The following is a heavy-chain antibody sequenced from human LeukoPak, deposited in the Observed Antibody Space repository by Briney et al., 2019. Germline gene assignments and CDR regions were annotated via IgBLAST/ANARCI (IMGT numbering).Heavy chain of an antibody. V-gene: IGHV6-1*01. CDR2: TYYRSKWFN. J-gene: IGHJ4*02. CDR3: ARSKGHLDS. Sequence: SQTLSLTCAISGDSVSSNSAAWNWIRQSPSRGLEWLGRTYYRSKWFNDYAASVRRRITIKPDTPNNQFSLQLNSVTPEDSAMYFCARSKGHLDSWGQGTLVTVSS. CDR1: GDSVSSNSAA.